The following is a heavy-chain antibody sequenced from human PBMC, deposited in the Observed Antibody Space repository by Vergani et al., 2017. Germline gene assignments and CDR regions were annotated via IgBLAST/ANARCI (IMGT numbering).Heavy chain of an antibody. CDR2: IYYSGST. CDR1: GASIRSSNYY. V-gene: IGHV4-39*01. J-gene: IGHJ5*02. Sequence: QLQLQESVPGLLKPSATLSLTCSVSGASIRSSNYYWGWIRQPPGKGLEWIASIYYSGSTYYNPSLKSRVTISVDTSKNQFSLKLSSVNAADTAVYFCARHSTVEWLVKLGWIDPWGQGILVTVSS. CDR3: ARHSTVEWLVKLGWIDP. D-gene: IGHD6-19*01.